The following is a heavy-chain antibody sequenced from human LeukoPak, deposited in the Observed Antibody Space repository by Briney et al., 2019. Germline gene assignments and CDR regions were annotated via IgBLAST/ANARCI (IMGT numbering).Heavy chain of an antibody. J-gene: IGHJ6*02. V-gene: IGHV1-2*02. CDR2: INPNSGGT. CDR1: GYTFTGYY. D-gene: IGHD6-19*01. Sequence: ASVKVSFNASGYTFTGYYLHWMRQSPGQGLDWMGWINPNSGGTNYAQKFHGSVTMTRDTSISTAYMELSRLRSDDTAVYYCARVIAVAGTKYYGMDVWGQGTTVTVSS. CDR3: ARVIAVAGTKYYGMDV.